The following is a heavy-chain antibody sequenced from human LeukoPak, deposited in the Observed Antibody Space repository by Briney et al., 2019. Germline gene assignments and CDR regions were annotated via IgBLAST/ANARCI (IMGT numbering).Heavy chain of an antibody. CDR3: ARIYGSNGGAFDI. D-gene: IGHD4-23*01. J-gene: IGHJ3*02. V-gene: IGHV1-2*02. Sequence: ASVKVSCKASGYTFTDYYMHWVRQAPGQGLEWMGWINPNSGGTNYAQKFQGRVTMTRDTSISTAYVEMSRLRSDDTTVYYCARIYGSNGGAFDIWGQGTVVTVSS. CDR2: INPNSGGT. CDR1: GYTFTDYY.